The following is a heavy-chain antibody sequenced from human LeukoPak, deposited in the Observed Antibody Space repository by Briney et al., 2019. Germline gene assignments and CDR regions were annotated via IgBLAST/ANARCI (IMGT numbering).Heavy chain of an antibody. CDR1: GFTFSSYG. J-gene: IGHJ4*02. CDR3: AKGQYDYVWGSYRPLYLDY. CDR2: ISYDGSNK. V-gene: IGHV3-30*18. D-gene: IGHD3-16*02. Sequence: GRSLRLSCAASGFTFSSYGVHWVRQAPGKGLEWVAVISYDGSNKYYADSVKGRFTISRDNSKNTLYLQMNSLRAEDTAVYYCAKGQYDYVWGSYRPLYLDYWGQGTLVTVSS.